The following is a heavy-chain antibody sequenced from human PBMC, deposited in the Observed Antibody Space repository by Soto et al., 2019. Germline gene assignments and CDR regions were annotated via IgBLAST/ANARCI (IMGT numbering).Heavy chain of an antibody. D-gene: IGHD3-22*01. CDR3: AKSLQDYHDSSGYSTYFDY. CDR1: GFTFSSYG. Sequence: QVQLVESGGGVVQPGRSLRLSCAASGFTFSSYGMHWVRQAPGKGLEWVAVISYDGSNKYYADSVKGRFTISRDNSKNTLYLQTNSLRAEDTAVYYCAKSLQDYHDSSGYSTYFDYWGQGTLVTVSS. CDR2: ISYDGSNK. V-gene: IGHV3-30*18. J-gene: IGHJ4*02.